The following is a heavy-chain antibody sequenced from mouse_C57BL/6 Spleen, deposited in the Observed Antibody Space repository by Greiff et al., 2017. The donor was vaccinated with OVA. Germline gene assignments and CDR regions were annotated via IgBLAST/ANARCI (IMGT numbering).Heavy chain of an antibody. J-gene: IGHJ1*03. CDR1: GYTFTSYW. D-gene: IGHD1-1*01. CDR2: IDPSDSNT. Sequence: QVQLQQPGAELVMPGASVKLSCKASGYTFTSYWMHWVKQRPGQGLEWIGEIDPSDSNTNYNQKFKGKSTLTVDKSSSTAYMQLSSLTSEDSAVYYCARGNKRNYGWYFDVWGTGTTVTVSS. CDR3: ARGNKRNYGWYFDV. V-gene: IGHV1-69*01.